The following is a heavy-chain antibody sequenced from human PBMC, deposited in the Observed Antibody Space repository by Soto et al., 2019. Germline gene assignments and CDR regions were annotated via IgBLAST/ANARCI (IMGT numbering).Heavy chain of an antibody. CDR2: MEPSTGRT. Sequence: ASVKVSCEASGYSFTSLDINWVRQTAGQGLEWMGWMEPSTGRTGYAQKFQGRVTMTRDTSINTAYMELTTLTSDDTAFYYCAGVVSAGVDSWGQGTLATVSS. D-gene: IGHD6-19*01. CDR3: AGVVSAGVDS. J-gene: IGHJ4*02. V-gene: IGHV1-8*01. CDR1: GYSFTSLD.